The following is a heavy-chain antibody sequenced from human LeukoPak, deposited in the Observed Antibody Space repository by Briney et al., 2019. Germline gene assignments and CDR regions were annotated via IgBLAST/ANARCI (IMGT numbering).Heavy chain of an antibody. CDR3: ARGRSCASGCIVDY. D-gene: IGHD6-19*01. Sequence: GSVKVSCKASGYTFIGYYMHWVRQAPGQGLEWMGWINPNSGATNYAQKFQGRVTMTRDTSISTAYMELSSLRSDDTAVYYCARGRSCASGCIVDYWGQGTLVTVPS. CDR2: INPNSGAT. CDR1: GYTFIGYY. J-gene: IGHJ4*02. V-gene: IGHV1-2*02.